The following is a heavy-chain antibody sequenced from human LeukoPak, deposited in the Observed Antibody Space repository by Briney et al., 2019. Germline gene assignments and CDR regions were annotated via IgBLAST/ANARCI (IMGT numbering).Heavy chain of an antibody. J-gene: IGHJ6*02. CDR2: IKQDGSEK. CDR1: GFTFSSYW. CDR3: ARRLWKWELQQGGGMDV. Sequence: TGGSLRLSCAASGFTFSSYWMSWVRQAPGKGLEWVANIKQDGSEKYYVDSVKGRFTISRDNAKNSLYLQMNSLRAEDTAVYYCARRLWKWELQQGGGMDVWGQGTTVTVSS. D-gene: IGHD1-26*01. V-gene: IGHV3-7*01.